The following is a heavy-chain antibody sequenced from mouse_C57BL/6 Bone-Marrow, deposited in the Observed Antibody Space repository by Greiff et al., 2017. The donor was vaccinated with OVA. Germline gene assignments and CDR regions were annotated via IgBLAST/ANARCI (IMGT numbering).Heavy chain of an antibody. V-gene: IGHV10-3*01. Sequence: DVMLVESGGGLVQPKGSLKLSCAASGFTFNTYAMHWVRQAPGKGLEWVARIRSKSSNYATYYADSVKDRFTISRDDSQSMLELQKNNLKTEETAMYYCVRWDDGGDFDVWGTGTTVTVSS. D-gene: IGHD2-3*01. CDR1: GFTFNTYA. CDR2: IRSKSSNYAT. CDR3: VRWDDGGDFDV. J-gene: IGHJ1*03.